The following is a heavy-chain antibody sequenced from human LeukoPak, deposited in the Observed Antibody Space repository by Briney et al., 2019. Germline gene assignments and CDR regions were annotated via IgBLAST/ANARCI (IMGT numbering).Heavy chain of an antibody. CDR2: ISSSGTTI. Sequence: GGSLRLSCAASGFTYSDFHMSWIRQAPGKGLEWVSYISSSGTTIYYADSVKGRFTISRDNAKNSLYLQMNSLRAEDTAVYYCARQRRGYGDPSGVFDYWGQGTLVTVSS. V-gene: IGHV3-11*01. D-gene: IGHD4-17*01. CDR1: GFTYSDFH. CDR3: ARQRRGYGDPSGVFDY. J-gene: IGHJ4*02.